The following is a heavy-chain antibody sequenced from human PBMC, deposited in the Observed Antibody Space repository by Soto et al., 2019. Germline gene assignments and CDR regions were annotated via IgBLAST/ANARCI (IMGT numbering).Heavy chain of an antibody. J-gene: IGHJ4*02. Sequence: PGGSLRLSCAASGFTFSTCPMSWVRQAPGEGLEWVSVISGSGGATYYADSVKGRFTISRDNSKNTVYLQMISLRAEDTAVYYCASSRGYDYYYLDYWGQGIPVTVSS. V-gene: IGHV3-23*01. CDR3: ASSRGYDYYYLDY. CDR1: GFTFSTCP. CDR2: ISGSGGAT. D-gene: IGHD5-12*01.